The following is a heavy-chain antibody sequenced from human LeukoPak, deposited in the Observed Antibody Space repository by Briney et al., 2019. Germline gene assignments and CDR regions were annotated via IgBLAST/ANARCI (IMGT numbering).Heavy chain of an antibody. CDR3: ATVGRSARPGY. Sequence: GGSLRLSCAASGFSFSSYEMNWVRQAPGKGLEWVAYISSGGSSIYYAGSVKGRFTISRDNAKNSLYLQMNSLRAEDTAIYYCATVGRSARPGYWGQGTLVTVHS. CDR1: GFSFSSYE. D-gene: IGHD6-6*01. J-gene: IGHJ4*02. V-gene: IGHV3-48*03. CDR2: ISSGGSSI.